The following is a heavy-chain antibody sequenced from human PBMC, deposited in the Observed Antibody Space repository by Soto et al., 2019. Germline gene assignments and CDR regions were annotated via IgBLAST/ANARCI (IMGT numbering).Heavy chain of an antibody. V-gene: IGHV4-59*01. CDR1: GGSISSYY. D-gene: IGHD3-3*01. Sequence: SETLSLTFTVSGGSISSYYWSWIRQPPGKGLEWIGYSYYSGSTNYPPSLKSRVTISVDTSKNQFSLKLSSVTAADTAVYYCAREWRTYFDYWGQGTLVTVSS. CDR3: AREWRTYFDY. J-gene: IGHJ4*02. CDR2: SYYSGST.